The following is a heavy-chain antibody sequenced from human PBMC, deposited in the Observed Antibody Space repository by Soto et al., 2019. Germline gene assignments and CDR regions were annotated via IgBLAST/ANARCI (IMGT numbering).Heavy chain of an antibody. J-gene: IGHJ6*02. V-gene: IGHV4-34*01. CDR3: AREGIVGARIQYYYYYYGMDV. CDR2: INHSGST. D-gene: IGHD1-26*01. CDR1: GGSFGGYY. Sequence: SETLSLTCAVYGGSFGGYYWSWIRQPPGKGLEWIGEINHSGSTNYNPSLKSRVTISVDTSKNQFSLKLSSVTAADTAVYYCAREGIVGARIQYYYYYYGMDVWGQATTVTVYS.